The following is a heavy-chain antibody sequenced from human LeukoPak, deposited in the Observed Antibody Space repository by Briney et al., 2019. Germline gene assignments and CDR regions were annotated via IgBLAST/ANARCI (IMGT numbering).Heavy chain of an antibody. Sequence: ASVKVSCKASGYTFTGYYMHWVRQAPGQGLEWMGWINPKIGGTNYAQKFQGRVTMTRDTSISTAYMELSRLRSDDTAVYYCAREIGSGSFLDNWGEGTLVSVSS. V-gene: IGHV1-2*02. CDR2: INPKIGGT. CDR3: AREIGSGSFLDN. CDR1: GYTFTGYY. D-gene: IGHD3-10*01. J-gene: IGHJ4*02.